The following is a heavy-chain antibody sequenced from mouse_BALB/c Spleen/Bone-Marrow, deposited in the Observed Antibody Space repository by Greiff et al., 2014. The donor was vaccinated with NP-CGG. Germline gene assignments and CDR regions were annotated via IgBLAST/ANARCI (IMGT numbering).Heavy chain of an antibody. V-gene: IGHV1-69*01. Sequence: VQGVESGAELVMPGTSVKMSCKASGYTFTDYFIHWVKQRPGQGLEWIGSIDPSDTYTTYNQNFKGKATLTVDESSSTAYMQLSSLTSEDSAVYYCARNYYDYAWFAYWGQGTLVTVSA. CDR1: GYTFTDYF. J-gene: IGHJ3*01. D-gene: IGHD2-4*01. CDR2: IDPSDTYT. CDR3: ARNYYDYAWFAY.